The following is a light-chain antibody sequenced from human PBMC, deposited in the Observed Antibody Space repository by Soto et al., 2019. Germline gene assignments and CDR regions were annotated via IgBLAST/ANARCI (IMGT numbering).Light chain of an antibody. CDR3: QQSYNTPRT. Sequence: DLQVTQSPSSLSASVGDRVTITCRASQSINIYLNWYQQKPGKAPKVLISAASSLQSGVPSRFSGSGSGTDFTLTISSLQLEDLATYYCQQSYNTPRTFGQGTKVEIK. CDR2: AAS. J-gene: IGKJ1*01. V-gene: IGKV1-39*01. CDR1: QSINIY.